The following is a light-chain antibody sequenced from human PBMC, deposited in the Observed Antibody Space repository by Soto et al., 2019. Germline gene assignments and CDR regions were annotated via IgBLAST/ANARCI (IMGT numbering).Light chain of an antibody. Sequence: EIVMTQSPATLSVSPGERATLSCRASQSVSSNLAWYQQKPGQAPRLLIYGASTRATGIPTRFSGSGSGTEFPITISSLQPEDFAVYYCQQYNNWPPYTFGQGTKLEIK. CDR3: QQYNNWPPYT. CDR2: GAS. J-gene: IGKJ2*01. CDR1: QSVSSN. V-gene: IGKV3-15*01.